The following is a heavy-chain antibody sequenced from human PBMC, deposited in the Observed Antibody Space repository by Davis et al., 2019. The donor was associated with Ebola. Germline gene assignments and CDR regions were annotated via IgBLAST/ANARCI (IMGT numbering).Heavy chain of an antibody. CDR2: ISFDGNDN. D-gene: IGHD2-21*02. J-gene: IGHJ4*02. Sequence: GGSLRLSCAASGFTFSNFGIHWVRRAPGKGLEWVTVISFDGNDNYSADSVRGRFTVSRDNSKNTVYLQMDSLRPEDTAVYFCARDWGDIRFDYWGQGTLVTVSS. V-gene: IGHV3-30*03. CDR1: GFTFSNFG. CDR3: ARDWGDIRFDY.